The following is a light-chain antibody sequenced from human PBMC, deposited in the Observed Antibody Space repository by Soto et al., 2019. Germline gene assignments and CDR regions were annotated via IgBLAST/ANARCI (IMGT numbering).Light chain of an antibody. CDR1: QRVSSN. J-gene: IGKJ2*01. CDR2: GPS. Sequence: EIVMTQSPATLSVSPGERSALSCRASQRVSSNLAWYQQKPRQAPRLLIYGPSTRATGIPGRFSGSGSATEFTLNIRSLQSEDFAVYYCQQYNDWPTFGQRTPLEIK. V-gene: IGKV3-15*01. CDR3: QQYNDWPT.